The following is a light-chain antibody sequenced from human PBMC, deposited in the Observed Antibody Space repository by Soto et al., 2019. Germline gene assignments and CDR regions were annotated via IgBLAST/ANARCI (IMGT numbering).Light chain of an antibody. CDR3: QSYDSSLSVV. CDR2: DIT. J-gene: IGLJ2*01. Sequence: QSALTQPASVSGSPGQSITISCTGISPDVGAYNFVSWYQQHPGRAPKLIIYDITDRPSGVSSRFSGSRSGSTASLTISGLQAEDEADYYCQSYDSSLSVVFGGGTKLTVL. V-gene: IGLV2-14*01. CDR1: SPDVGAYNF.